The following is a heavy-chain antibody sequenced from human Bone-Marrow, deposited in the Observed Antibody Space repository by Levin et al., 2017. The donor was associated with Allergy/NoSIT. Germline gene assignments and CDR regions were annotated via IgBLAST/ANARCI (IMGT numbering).Heavy chain of an antibody. CDR3: AREVQRMTGYYISPYFDY. CDR1: GGTFSSYA. CDR2: IIPIFGTA. Sequence: AASVKVSCKASGGTFSSYAISWVRQAPGQGLEWMGGIIPIFGTANYAQKFQGRVTITADESTSTAYMELSSLRSEDTAVYYCAREVQRMTGYYISPYFDYWGQGTLVTVSS. V-gene: IGHV1-69*13. J-gene: IGHJ4*02. D-gene: IGHD3-9*01.